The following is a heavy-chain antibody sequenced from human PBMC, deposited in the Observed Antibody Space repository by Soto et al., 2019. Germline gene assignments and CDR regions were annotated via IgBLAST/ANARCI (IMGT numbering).Heavy chain of an antibody. CDR1: GFTFSSYG. Sequence: PGGSLRLSCAASGFTFSSYGMHWVRQAPGKGLEWVAVISYDGSNKYYADSVKGRFTISRDNSKNTLYLQMNSLRAEDTAVYYCAKDSSSNFNWFDPWGQGTLVTVSS. J-gene: IGHJ5*02. CDR2: ISYDGSNK. V-gene: IGHV3-30*18. CDR3: AKDSSSNFNWFDP. D-gene: IGHD4-4*01.